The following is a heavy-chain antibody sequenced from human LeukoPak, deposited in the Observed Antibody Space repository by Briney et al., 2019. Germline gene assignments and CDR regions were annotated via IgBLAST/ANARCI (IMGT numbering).Heavy chain of an antibody. Sequence: ETLSLTCTVSGGSISGSIYYWGWIRQPPGKGLEWVAGISYSAERTDYAGSVKGRFTISRDNSKNILYLQMNSLRADDTAVYYCARDRRYYDSPYYFDYWGQGTLVTVSS. CDR2: ISYSAERT. V-gene: IGHV3-23*01. CDR3: ARDRRYYDSPYYFDY. CDR1: GGSISGSIYY. D-gene: IGHD3-22*01. J-gene: IGHJ4*02.